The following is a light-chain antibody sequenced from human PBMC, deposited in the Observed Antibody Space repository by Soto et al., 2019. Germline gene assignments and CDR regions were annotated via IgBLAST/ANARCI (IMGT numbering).Light chain of an antibody. CDR2: GAS. Sequence: EIVLTQSPATLSVSPGERATLSCRASQSVGSNYLAWYQQKPGQAPRLLIYGASRRATGVPARFSGSGSGTEFTLTISSLQSEDFAVYYCLHYNNGPRFGQGTKVDIK. V-gene: IGKV3-15*01. CDR1: QSVGSN. CDR3: LHYNNGPR. J-gene: IGKJ1*01.